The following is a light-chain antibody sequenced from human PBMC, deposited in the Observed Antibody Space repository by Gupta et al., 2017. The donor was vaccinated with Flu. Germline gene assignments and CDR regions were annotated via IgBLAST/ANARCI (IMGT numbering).Light chain of an antibody. J-gene: IGKJ1*01. V-gene: IGKV3-20*01. CDR3: QQYGSSVRT. CDR1: QSVDSNY. Sequence: LLTQSPGTLSLSPGERATLSCRASQSVDSNYLTWYQQKPGQAPRLLIYGASSRATCIPDRFSGSWSGTDFTLTISRLEPEDFAVYYCQQYGSSVRTFGQGTKVE. CDR2: GAS.